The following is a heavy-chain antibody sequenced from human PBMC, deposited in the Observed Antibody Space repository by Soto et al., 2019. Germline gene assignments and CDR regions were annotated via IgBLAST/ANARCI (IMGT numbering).Heavy chain of an antibody. CDR3: VSIRTAMVNHYYYDGMDF. D-gene: IGHD5-18*01. Sequence: QVQLVQSGAEVKKPGSSVKVSCKASGGTFSSYAISWVRQAPGQGLEWMVGILPIFGTANYAQKFQGRVTITADKSTSTAYMELSSLRSEDTAVYYCVSIRTAMVNHYYYDGMDFWGQGPTVTVSS. CDR1: GGTFSSYA. J-gene: IGHJ6*02. V-gene: IGHV1-69*06. CDR2: ILPIFGTA.